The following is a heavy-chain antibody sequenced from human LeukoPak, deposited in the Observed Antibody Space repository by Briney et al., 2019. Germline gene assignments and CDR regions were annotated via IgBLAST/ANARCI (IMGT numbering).Heavy chain of an antibody. Sequence: GGSLRLSCAASGFTFSSYAMSWVRQAPGKGLEWASTISNIGGSTYYADSVKGRFTISRDNSKNTVYLQMNSLRAEDTAVYYCATNSGYDASFDYWGQGTLVTVSS. CDR1: GFTFSSYA. CDR3: ATNSGYDASFDY. V-gene: IGHV3-23*01. CDR2: ISNIGGST. D-gene: IGHD5-12*01. J-gene: IGHJ4*02.